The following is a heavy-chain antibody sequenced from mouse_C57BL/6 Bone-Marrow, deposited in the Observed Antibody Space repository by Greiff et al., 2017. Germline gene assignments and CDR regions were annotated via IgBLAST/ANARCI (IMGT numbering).Heavy chain of an antibody. D-gene: IGHD2-2*01. CDR2: IDPEDGDT. Sequence: EVQLQQSGAELVRPGASVKLSCTASGFNIKDYYMHWVKQRPEQGLEWIGRIDPEDGDTEYAPKFQGKATMPADTSSNTAYLLLSRLTSEDTAVXYSTRLCGSDWDYWGQGTTLTVSS. V-gene: IGHV14-1*01. J-gene: IGHJ2*01. CDR1: GFNIKDYY. CDR3: TRLCGSDWDY.